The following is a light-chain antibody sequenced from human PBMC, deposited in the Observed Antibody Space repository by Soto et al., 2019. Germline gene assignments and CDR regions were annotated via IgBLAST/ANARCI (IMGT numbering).Light chain of an antibody. V-gene: IGKV3-15*01. J-gene: IGKJ2*01. CDR2: GVS. Sequence: EIVMTQSPATLSVSPGERATLSCRASQSVSSKLAWFQQKPGQAPSLLIYGVSTRATDVPVRFSGSGSGTEFTLTVNSLQSEDFAVYYCQQYNNWPHTFGQGTKVDIK. CDR1: QSVSSK. CDR3: QQYNNWPHT.